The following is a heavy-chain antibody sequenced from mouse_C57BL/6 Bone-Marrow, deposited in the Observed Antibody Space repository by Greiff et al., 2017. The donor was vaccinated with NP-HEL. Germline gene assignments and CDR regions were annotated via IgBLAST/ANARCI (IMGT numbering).Heavy chain of an antibody. J-gene: IGHJ2*01. V-gene: IGHV1-62-2*01. D-gene: IGHD1-1*01. CDR1: GYTFTEYT. Sequence: VKLLESGAELVKPGASVKLSCKASGYTFTEYTIHWVKQRSGQGLEWIGWFYPGSGSIKYNEKFKDKATLTADKSSSTVYMELSRLTSEDSAVYFCERHEERYYGSSYVDYFDYWGQGTTLTVSS. CDR3: ERHEERYYGSSYVDYFDY. CDR2: FYPGSGSI.